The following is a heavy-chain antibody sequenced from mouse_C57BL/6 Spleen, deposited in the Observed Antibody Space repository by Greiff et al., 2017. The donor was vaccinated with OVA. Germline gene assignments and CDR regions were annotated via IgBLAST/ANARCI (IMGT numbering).Heavy chain of an antibody. Sequence: QVQLQQPGAELVKPGASVKLSCKASCYTFPSYLMHWVKQRPGQGLEWIGMIHSNSGSTNYNEKFKSKATLTVDKSSSTAYMQLSSLTSEDSAVYYCAREGGGYYGYWGQGTTLTVSS. D-gene: IGHD1-1*02. CDR1: CYTFPSYL. V-gene: IGHV1-64*01. J-gene: IGHJ2*01. CDR3: AREGGGYYGY. CDR2: IHSNSGST.